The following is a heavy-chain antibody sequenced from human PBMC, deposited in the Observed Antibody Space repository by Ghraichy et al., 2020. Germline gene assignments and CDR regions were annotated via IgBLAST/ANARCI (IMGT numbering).Heavy chain of an antibody. V-gene: IGHV4-59*01. Sequence: SETLSPTCTVSGGSISSYHWSWIRQPPGKGLEWIGYIYSRGNTNYNPSLKSRVTISVDTSKNQFSLRLSSVTAADTAVYYCARERDSYNNFDYWGQGTLGTVSS. J-gene: IGHJ4*02. CDR2: IYSRGNT. CDR3: ARERDSYNNFDY. D-gene: IGHD5-24*01. CDR1: GGSISSYH.